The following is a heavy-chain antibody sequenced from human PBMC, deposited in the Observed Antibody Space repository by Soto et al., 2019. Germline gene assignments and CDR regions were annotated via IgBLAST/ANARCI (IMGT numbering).Heavy chain of an antibody. CDR3: ARERYSSGWN. D-gene: IGHD6-19*01. J-gene: IGHJ4*02. CDR1: GFXFSSYA. Sequence: QVXXXXSXXGVXQPGXSLXXXXXASGFXFSSYAMXXXRQXPGKGVEWVAVISYDGSNKYYADSVKGRFTISRDKSKNRXYLQMNSLRAEDTAVYYCARERYSSGWNWGQGTLVTVXS. V-gene: IGHV3-30-3*01. CDR2: ISYDGSNK.